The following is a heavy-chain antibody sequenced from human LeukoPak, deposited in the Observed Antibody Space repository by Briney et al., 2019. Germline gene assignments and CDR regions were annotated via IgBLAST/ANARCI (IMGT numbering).Heavy chain of an antibody. CDR2: ISWNSGSI. V-gene: IGHV3-9*01. D-gene: IGHD4-17*01. J-gene: IGHJ4*02. CDR3: AKDMSPDYGDYSAFDY. CDR1: GFTVSSNY. Sequence: GGSLRLSCAASGFTVSSNYMSWVRQAPGKGLEWVSGISWNSGSIGYADSVKGRFTISRDNAKNSLYLQMNSLRAEDTALYYCAKDMSPDYGDYSAFDYWGQGTLVTVSS.